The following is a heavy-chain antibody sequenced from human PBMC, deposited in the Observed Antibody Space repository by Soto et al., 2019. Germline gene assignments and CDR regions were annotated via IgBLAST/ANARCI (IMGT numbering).Heavy chain of an antibody. Sequence: EVQLLESGGGLVQPGGSLRLSCAASGFTFSSYAMSWVRQAPGKGLEWVSAISGSGGSTYYADSVKGRFTISRDNSQNTLYLQMNCLRAEDTAVYYCAKPGLGSSFGGVIDLVDCWGQGTLVTVSS. D-gene: IGHD3-16*02. CDR3: AKPGLGSSFGGVIDLVDC. J-gene: IGHJ4*02. V-gene: IGHV3-23*01. CDR2: ISGSGGST. CDR1: GFTFSSYA.